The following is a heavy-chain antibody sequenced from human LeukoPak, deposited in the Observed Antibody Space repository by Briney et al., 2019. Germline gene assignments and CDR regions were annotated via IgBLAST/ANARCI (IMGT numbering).Heavy chain of an antibody. CDR1: GGSFSGYY. J-gene: IGHJ4*02. Sequence: SETLSLTCAVYGGSFSGYYWSWIRQPPGKGLEWIGEINHSGSTNYNPSLKSRVTISVDTSKSQFSLKLSSVTAADTAVYYCARSSRIAAAGFFFDYWGQGTLVTVSP. D-gene: IGHD6-13*01. CDR3: ARSSRIAAAGFFFDY. V-gene: IGHV4-34*01. CDR2: INHSGST.